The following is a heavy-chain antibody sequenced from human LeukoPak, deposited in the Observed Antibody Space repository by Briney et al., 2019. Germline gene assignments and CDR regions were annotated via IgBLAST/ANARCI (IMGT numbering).Heavy chain of an antibody. CDR1: GGSFSGYY. V-gene: IGHV4-34*01. D-gene: IGHD3-22*01. CDR3: ARATLVYYDSSGYYRT. Sequence: KPSETLSLTCAVYGGSFSGYYWSWIRQPPGKGLEWIGEINHSGSTNYNPSLKSRVTISVDTSKNQFSLKLSSVTAADTAVYYCARATLVYYDSSGYYRTWGQGTLVTVSS. J-gene: IGHJ4*02. CDR2: INHSGST.